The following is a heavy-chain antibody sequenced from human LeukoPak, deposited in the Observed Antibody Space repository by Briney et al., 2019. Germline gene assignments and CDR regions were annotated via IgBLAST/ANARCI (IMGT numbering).Heavy chain of an antibody. D-gene: IGHD2-2*01. CDR1: GGSFSGYY. V-gene: IGHV4-34*01. Sequence: SETLSLTCAVYGGSFSGYYWGWIRQPPGKGLEWIGEINHSGSTNYNPSLKSRVTISVDTSKNQFSLKLSSVTAADTAVYYCALSARDIVVVPAAWGQGTLVTVSS. CDR3: ALSARDIVVVPAA. CDR2: INHSGST. J-gene: IGHJ4*02.